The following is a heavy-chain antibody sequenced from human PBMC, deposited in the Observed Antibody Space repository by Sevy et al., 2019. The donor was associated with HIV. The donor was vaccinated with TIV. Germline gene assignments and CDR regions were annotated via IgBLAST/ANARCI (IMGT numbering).Heavy chain of an antibody. CDR2: INSGGGST. V-gene: IGHV3-23*01. CDR3: ARAGRSSSSPYFDY. Sequence: GGSLRLSCAASGFTFTEFVMSWVRQAPGKGLEWVSTINSGGGSTYYADSVKGRFTISRDNSKNTLYLQMNSLRAEDTAVYYCARAGRSSSSPYFDYWGQGTLVTVSS. D-gene: IGHD6-6*01. J-gene: IGHJ4*02. CDR1: GFTFTEFV.